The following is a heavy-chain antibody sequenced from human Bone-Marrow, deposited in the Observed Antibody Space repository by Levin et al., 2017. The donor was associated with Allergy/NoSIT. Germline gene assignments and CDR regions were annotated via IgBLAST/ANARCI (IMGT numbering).Heavy chain of an antibody. J-gene: IGHJ5*02. CDR3: AREAENYYDSSGYYHGGWFDP. CDR2: IYYSGST. V-gene: IGHV4-30-4*01. Sequence: SQTLSLTCTVSGGSISSGDYYWSWIRQPPGKGLEWIGYIYYSGSTYYNPSLKSRVTISVDTSKNQFSLKLSSVTAADTAVYYCAREAENYYDSSGYYHGGWFDPWGQGTLVTVSS. D-gene: IGHD3-22*01. CDR1: GGSISSGDYY.